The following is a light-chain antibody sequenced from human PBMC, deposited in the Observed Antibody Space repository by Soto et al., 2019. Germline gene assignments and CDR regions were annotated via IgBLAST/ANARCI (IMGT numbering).Light chain of an antibody. CDR1: QSVTNKY. CDR2: GSS. J-gene: IGKJ2*01. V-gene: IGKV3-20*01. CDR3: HQYGSSPPYT. Sequence: EGVLTQSPGTLSLSPGESATLSCRASQSVTNKYLAWYQQKPGQGPRLLIFGSSDRATGIPDRFSGSGSGTDFTLTISRLEPEDFAVYYCHQYGSSPPYTFGQGTKLEIK.